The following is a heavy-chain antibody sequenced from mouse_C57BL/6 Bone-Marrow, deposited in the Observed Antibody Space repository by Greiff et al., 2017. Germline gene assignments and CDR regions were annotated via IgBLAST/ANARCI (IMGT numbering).Heavy chain of an antibody. CDR2: ISNGGGST. CDR1: GFTFSDYY. D-gene: IGHD3-2*02. Sequence: DVKLVESGGGLVQPGGSLKLSCAASGFTFSDYYMYWVRQTPEKRLEWVAYISNGGGSTYYPDTVKGLFTISRDNAKNTLYLQMSRLKSEDTAMYYCARHVQVPFAYWGQGTLVTVSA. CDR3: ARHVQVPFAY. V-gene: IGHV5-12*01. J-gene: IGHJ3*01.